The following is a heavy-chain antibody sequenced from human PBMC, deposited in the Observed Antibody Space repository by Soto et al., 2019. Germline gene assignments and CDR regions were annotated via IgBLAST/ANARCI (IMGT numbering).Heavy chain of an antibody. CDR1: GFTFSDEW. J-gene: IGHJ3*01. Sequence: EVQLVESGGVLIKAGGSLTLSCGASGFTFSDEWMSWVRQPPGKGLEWVGRIKNKTNGETREYAGPVKGRFTISRDDSESRLYLHMNNLKTDDTAVYYCTRGNYGAFHHWGQGTLVTVSS. CDR2: IKNKTNGETR. CDR3: TRGNYGAFHH. D-gene: IGHD1-7*01. V-gene: IGHV3-15*07.